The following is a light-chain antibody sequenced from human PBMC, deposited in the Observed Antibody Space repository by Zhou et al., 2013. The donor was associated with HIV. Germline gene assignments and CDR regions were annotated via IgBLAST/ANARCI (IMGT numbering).Light chain of an antibody. CDR2: LTS. CDR1: QSLLFRNGYTY. Sequence: DIVMTQSPLSLPVTPGEPASISCRSSQSLLFRNGYTYLDWYLQKPGQSPQLLIYLTSQRASGVPDRFSGSGTDTDFTLRISRVEAEDVGVYYCMQSLQTPITFGQGHDWRL. V-gene: IGKV2-28*01. J-gene: IGKJ5*01. CDR3: MQSLQTPIT.